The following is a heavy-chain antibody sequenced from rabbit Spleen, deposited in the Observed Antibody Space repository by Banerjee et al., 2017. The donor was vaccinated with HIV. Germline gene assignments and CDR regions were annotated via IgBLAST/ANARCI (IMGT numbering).Heavy chain of an antibody. CDR3: ARDAGTSFSTYGMDL. CDR1: GFSFSEFSFNSGYD. CDR2: AYAGSSDST. Sequence: QQLVESGGGLVKPGTSLTLTCKASGFSFSEFSFNSGYDMCWVRQAPGKGLEWVACAYAGSSDSTYSATWAKGRFTISKTSSTTVTLQMTSLTVADTATYFCARDAGTSFSTYGMDLWGQGTLVTVS. V-gene: IGHV1S40*01. J-gene: IGHJ3*01. D-gene: IGHD8-1*01.